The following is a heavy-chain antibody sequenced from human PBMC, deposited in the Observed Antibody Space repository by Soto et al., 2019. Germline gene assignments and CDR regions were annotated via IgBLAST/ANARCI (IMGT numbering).Heavy chain of an antibody. CDR2: IYYSGTT. J-gene: IGHJ4*02. V-gene: IGHV4-28*01. CDR1: GYSISSSNW. Sequence: SETMSLTCAVAGYSISSSNWWGWIRQPPGKGLEWIGYIYYSGTTYYNPSLKSRVTMSVDTSKNQFSLKLTSVTAVDTAVYYCARREIQGPIDYWGQGTLVTVSS. CDR3: ARREIQGPIDY. D-gene: IGHD1-26*01.